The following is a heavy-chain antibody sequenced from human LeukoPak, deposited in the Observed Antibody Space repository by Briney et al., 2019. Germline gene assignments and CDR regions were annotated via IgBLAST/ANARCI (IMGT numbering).Heavy chain of an antibody. CDR1: GGSINSSY. CDR3: ARHYYDSSGYLRSFDH. V-gene: IGHV4-59*08. J-gene: IGHJ4*02. D-gene: IGHD3-22*01. CDR2: IYSSGST. Sequence: SETLSLTCTVSGGSINSSYWSWIRRPPGKGLEWIGYIYSSGSTNYNPSLKSRVTMSTDTSKKQISLKLSSVTAADTAVYYCARHYYDSSGYLRSFDHWGQGTLVTISS.